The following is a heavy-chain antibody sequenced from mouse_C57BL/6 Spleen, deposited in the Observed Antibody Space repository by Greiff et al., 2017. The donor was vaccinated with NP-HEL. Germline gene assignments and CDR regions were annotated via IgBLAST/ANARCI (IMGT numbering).Heavy chain of an antibody. CDR3: ATFTTVYAMDY. CDR1: GYTFTSYW. J-gene: IGHJ4*01. D-gene: IGHD1-1*01. Sequence: QVQLQQPGAELVMPGASVKLSCKASGYTFTSYWMHWVKQRPGQGLEWIGEIDPSDSYTNYNQKFKGKSTLTVDKSSSTAYMQLSSLTSEDSAVYYCATFTTVYAMDYWGQGTSVTVSS. V-gene: IGHV1-69*01. CDR2: IDPSDSYT.